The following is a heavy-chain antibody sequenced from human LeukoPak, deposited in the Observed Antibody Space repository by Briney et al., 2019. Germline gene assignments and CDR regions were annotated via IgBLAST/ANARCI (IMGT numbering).Heavy chain of an antibody. CDR2: ICSSGST. J-gene: IGHJ6*02. CDR3: ARGDSTNQDGDYYGLDV. D-gene: IGHD5/OR15-5a*01. CDR1: GGSISGYY. V-gene: IGHV4-4*07. Sequence: SETLSLTCTVSGGSISGYYWSWIRQSAGKGLEWIWRICSSGSTNYNPSLKSRATMSVDTSKNHFSLNLSSVTAADTAVYYCARGDSTNQDGDYYGLDVWGQGTTVTVSS.